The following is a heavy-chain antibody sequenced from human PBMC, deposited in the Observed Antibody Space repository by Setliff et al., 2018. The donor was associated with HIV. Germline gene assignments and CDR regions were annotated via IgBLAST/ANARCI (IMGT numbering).Heavy chain of an antibody. CDR3: ARRNDYYYYMDV. CDR2: IYPDDSYT. J-gene: IGHJ6*03. CDR1: GYTFDKYY. Sequence: GESLKLSCQGSGYTFDKYYIAWVRQMPGKGLEWMGLIYPDDSYTTYSPAFEGHVTFSADKSNSTAYLQWSSLKASDTAMYYCARRNDYYYYMDVWGAGTTVTVSS. V-gene: IGHV5-51*01.